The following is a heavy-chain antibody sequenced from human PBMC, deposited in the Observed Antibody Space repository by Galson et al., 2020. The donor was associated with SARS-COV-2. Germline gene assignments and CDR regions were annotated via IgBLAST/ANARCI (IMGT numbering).Heavy chain of an antibody. CDR1: GFTFDDYA. V-gene: IGHV3-9*01. D-gene: IGHD3-10*01. Sequence: GGSLRLSCAASGFTFDDYAMHWVRQAPGKGLEWVSGISWNSGSIGYADSVKGRFTISRDNAKNSLYLQMNNLRAEDTALYYCANDGYYYGSGSSYNWFDPWGQGTLVTVSS. CDR3: ANDGYYYGSGSSYNWFDP. CDR2: ISWNSGSI. J-gene: IGHJ5*02.